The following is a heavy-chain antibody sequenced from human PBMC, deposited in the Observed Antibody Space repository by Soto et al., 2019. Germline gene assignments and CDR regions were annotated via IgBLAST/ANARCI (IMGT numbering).Heavy chain of an antibody. Sequence: EVQLVESGGGLVKPGGSLRLSCAASGFTFSNAWINWVRQAPGKGLEWVGHIKSKTDGGTTDYAAPVKGRFTISRDDSKNTLYLQMNVLRTEDTAVYYCATDQGLYSSGLSWGQGTLVTVSS. J-gene: IGHJ5*02. D-gene: IGHD6-19*01. V-gene: IGHV3-15*07. CDR2: IKSKTDGGTT. CDR3: ATDQGLYSSGLS. CDR1: GFTFSNAW.